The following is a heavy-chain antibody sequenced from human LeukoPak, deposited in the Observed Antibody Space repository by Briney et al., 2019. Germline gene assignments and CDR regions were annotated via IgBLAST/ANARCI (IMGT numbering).Heavy chain of an antibody. CDR1: GFAFSTYS. D-gene: IGHD1-26*01. Sequence: GGSLRLSCAASGFAFSTYSMNWVRQAPGKGLEWVSYISSSSSTIYYADSVQGRFTISRDNSKNTLYLQMNSLRAEDTAIYCCVRDRGTYRPIDYWGQGTLVTVSS. J-gene: IGHJ4*02. CDR3: VRDRGTYRPIDY. V-gene: IGHV3-48*01. CDR2: ISSSSSTI.